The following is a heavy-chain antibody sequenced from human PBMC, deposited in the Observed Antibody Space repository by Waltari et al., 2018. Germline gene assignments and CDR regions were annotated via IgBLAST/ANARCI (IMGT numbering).Heavy chain of an antibody. D-gene: IGHD7-27*01. CDR2: ITSRSSTI. CDR3: ARVGGAALTEGFDY. J-gene: IGHJ4*02. V-gene: IGHV3-48*01. Sequence: EVQLVQSGGDLVQPGGSLRLSCPASGFTFNTYSMAWVRQAPGKGLEWFSYITSRSSTIYYADSVRGRFTTSRDNAKNSLYLQMNSLRVEDTAVYYCARVGGAALTEGFDYWGQGTLVTVSS. CDR1: GFTFNTYS.